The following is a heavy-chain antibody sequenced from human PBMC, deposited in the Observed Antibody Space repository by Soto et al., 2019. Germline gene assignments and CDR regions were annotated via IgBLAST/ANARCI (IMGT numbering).Heavy chain of an antibody. CDR3: ASRSGQLPYYFDY. Sequence: GASVKVSCKASGFTFTNYGISWVRQAPGQGLEWMGWISAYKGNTNYAQKFQGRVTMTTDTSTSTACLELRSLRSDDMAVYFCASRSGQLPYYFDYWGQGTQVTVSS. V-gene: IGHV1-18*03. CDR2: ISAYKGNT. D-gene: IGHD6-6*01. J-gene: IGHJ4*02. CDR1: GFTFTNYG.